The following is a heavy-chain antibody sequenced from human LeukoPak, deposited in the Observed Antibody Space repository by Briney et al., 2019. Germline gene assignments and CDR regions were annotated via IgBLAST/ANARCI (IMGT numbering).Heavy chain of an antibody. CDR1: GFTFRSYA. D-gene: IGHD3-10*01. CDR2: ISYDGSNQ. Sequence: PGGSLRLSCAASGFTFRSYAMHWVRQAPGKELEWLAVISYDGSNQYYAHSVTGRFTLSRDNSKNTLYLQMNSLRAEDTAVYYCARESGNYYNSFDYWGQGTLVTVSS. J-gene: IGHJ4*02. CDR3: ARESGNYYNSFDY. V-gene: IGHV3-30-3*01.